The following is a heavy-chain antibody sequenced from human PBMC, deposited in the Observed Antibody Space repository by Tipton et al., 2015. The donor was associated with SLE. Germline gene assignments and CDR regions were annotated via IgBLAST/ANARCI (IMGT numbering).Heavy chain of an antibody. V-gene: IGHV3-7*01. CDR2: INEDGSEK. CDR3: ARDLFSSGSYWGY. CDR1: GFTFSSYW. D-gene: IGHD1-26*01. Sequence: SLRLSCAASGFTFSSYWMSWVRQVPGKGLEWVANINEDGSEKYYVDSVKGRFTISRDNAKNSLYLQMNSLRAEDTAVYYCARDLFSSGSYWGYWGQGTLVTVSS. J-gene: IGHJ4*02.